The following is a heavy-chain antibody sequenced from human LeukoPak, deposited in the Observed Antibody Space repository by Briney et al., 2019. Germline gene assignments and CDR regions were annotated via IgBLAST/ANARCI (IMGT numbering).Heavy chain of an antibody. CDR1: GGSISSYY. V-gene: IGHV4-59*08. Sequence: SETLSLTCTVSGGSISSYYWSWIRQPPGKGLEWIGYIYYSGSTNHNPSPKSRVTISVDTSKNQFSLKLSSVTAADTAVYYCARHYYDFWSGYPNYYYYGMDVWGQGTTVTVSS. CDR2: IYYSGST. D-gene: IGHD3-3*01. CDR3: ARHYYDFWSGYPNYYYYGMDV. J-gene: IGHJ6*02.